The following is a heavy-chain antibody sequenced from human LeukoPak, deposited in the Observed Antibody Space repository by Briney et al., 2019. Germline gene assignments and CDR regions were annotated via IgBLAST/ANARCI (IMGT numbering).Heavy chain of an antibody. CDR1: GYTFTGYY. D-gene: IGHD2-15*01. V-gene: IGHV1-2*02. CDR3: ARDSGGYCSGGSCYYFDY. Sequence: ASVKVSCKASGYTFTGYYMHWVRQAPGQGLEWMGWINPNSGGTNYAQKFQGRVTMTRDTSISTAYMELSRLRSDDTAVYYCARDSGGYCSGGSCYYFDYWGQGTLVTVSS. J-gene: IGHJ4*02. CDR2: INPNSGGT.